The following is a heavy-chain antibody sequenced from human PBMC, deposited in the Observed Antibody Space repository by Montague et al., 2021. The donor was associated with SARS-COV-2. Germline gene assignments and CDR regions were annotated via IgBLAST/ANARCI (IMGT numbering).Heavy chain of an antibody. CDR1: GFTFSSYA. V-gene: IGHV3-30*04. Sequence: SLRLSCAASGFTFSSYAMHWVRQAPGKGLEWVAVISYDGSNKYYXDSVKGRFTISRDNSKNTLYLQMNSLRAEDTAVYCCARARHGSYYDYFDYWGQGTLVTVSS. D-gene: IGHD1-26*01. CDR3: ARARHGSYYDYFDY. J-gene: IGHJ4*02. CDR2: ISYDGSNK.